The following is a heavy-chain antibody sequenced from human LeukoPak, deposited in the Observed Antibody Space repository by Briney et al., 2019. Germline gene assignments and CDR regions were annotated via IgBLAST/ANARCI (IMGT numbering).Heavy chain of an antibody. CDR1: ARTFRRYA. D-gene: IGHD5/OR15-5a*01. CDR2: NIPILGTA. Sequence: SVNDTCQASARTFRRYAIRWVRQAPAQEIEWMGGNIPILGTANYAKKFQDRVTITADESTSTAYMELSSLRSEDAAVYYCAIYERGYFDYWGQGTLVTVSS. V-gene: IGHV1-69*01. J-gene: IGHJ4*02. CDR3: AIYERGYFDY.